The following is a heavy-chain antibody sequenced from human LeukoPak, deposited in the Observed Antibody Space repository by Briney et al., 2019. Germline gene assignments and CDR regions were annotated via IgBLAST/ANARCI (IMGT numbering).Heavy chain of an antibody. CDR2: INPNSGGT. J-gene: IGHJ4*02. CDR3: ARDPGYSSPRGDY. D-gene: IGHD5-18*01. Sequence: ASVKVSCKAYGYTFTGYFMHWVRRAPGQGLEWMGWINPNSGGTHYAQKFQGRVTMTRDTSISTAYMELSRLRSDDTAVYYCARDPGYSSPRGDYWGQGTLVTVSS. V-gene: IGHV1-2*02. CDR1: GYTFTGYF.